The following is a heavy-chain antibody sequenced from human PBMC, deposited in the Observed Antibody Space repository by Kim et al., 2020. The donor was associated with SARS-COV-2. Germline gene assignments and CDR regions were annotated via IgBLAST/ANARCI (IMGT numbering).Heavy chain of an antibody. CDR3: AREVIYSVGQKVGTTGYYYYGMDV. J-gene: IGHJ6*02. D-gene: IGHD1-1*01. Sequence: SQTLSLTCAISGDSVSSNSAAWNWIRQSPSRGLEWLGRTYYRSKWYNDYAVSVKSRITINPDTSKNQFSLQLNSVTPEDTAVYYCAREVIYSVGQKVGTTGYYYYGMDVWGQGTTVTVSS. CDR1: GDSVSSNSAA. CDR2: TYYRSKWYN. V-gene: IGHV6-1*01.